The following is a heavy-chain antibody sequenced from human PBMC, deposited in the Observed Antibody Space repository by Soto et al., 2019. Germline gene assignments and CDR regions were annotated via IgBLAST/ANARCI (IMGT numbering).Heavy chain of an antibody. J-gene: IGHJ5*02. CDR3: ARDRKTTVTHNWFDP. V-gene: IGHV1-69*04. D-gene: IGHD4-17*01. Sequence: GASVKVSCKASGGTFSSYTISWVRQAPGQGLEWMGRIIPILGIANYAQKFQGRVTITADKSTSTAYMELSSLRSEDTAVYYCARDRKTTVTHNWFDPWGQGTLVTVSS. CDR2: IIPILGIA. CDR1: GGTFSSYT.